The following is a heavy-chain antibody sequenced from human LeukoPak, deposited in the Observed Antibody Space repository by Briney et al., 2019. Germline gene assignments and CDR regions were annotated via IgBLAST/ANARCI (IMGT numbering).Heavy chain of an antibody. CDR2: ISGSGGST. Sequence: GGSLRLSCAASGFTFSSYAMSWVRQAPGKGLEWVSAISGSGGSTYYADSVKGRFTISRDNSKNTLYLQMKSLRAEDTAVYYCAKTITMIVVDHDAFDIWGQGTMVTVSS. J-gene: IGHJ3*02. V-gene: IGHV3-23*01. D-gene: IGHD3-22*01. CDR1: GFTFSSYA. CDR3: AKTITMIVVDHDAFDI.